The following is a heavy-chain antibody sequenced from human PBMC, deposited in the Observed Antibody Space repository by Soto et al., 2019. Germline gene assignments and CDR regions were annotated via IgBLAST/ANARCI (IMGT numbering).Heavy chain of an antibody. Sequence: QVQLVQSGAEVKKPGASVKVSCKASGYTFTSYGISWVRQAPGQGLEWMGWISAYNGNTNYVQKRQGRVTMTTDTSPSTAYMDLRSLRSDDTAVYYYARDQSYGGAFDYWGQATLVTVSS. J-gene: IGHJ4*02. CDR1: GYTFTSYG. D-gene: IGHD2-21*01. CDR2: ISAYNGNT. CDR3: ARDQSYGGAFDY. V-gene: IGHV1-18*01.